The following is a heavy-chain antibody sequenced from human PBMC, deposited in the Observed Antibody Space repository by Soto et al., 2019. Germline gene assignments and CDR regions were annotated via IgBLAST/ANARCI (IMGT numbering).Heavy chain of an antibody. CDR2: FDPEDGET. D-gene: IGHD3-3*01. V-gene: IGHV1-24*01. CDR1: GYTLTELS. J-gene: IGHJ6*02. CDR3: ATARITIFAVVIIPGEDYYYGMDV. Sequence: QVQLVQSGAEVKKPGASVKVSCKVSGYTLTELSMHWVRQAPGKGLEWMGGFDPEDGETIYAQKFQGRVTMTEDTSTDTAYMELSSLRSEDTAVYYCATARITIFAVVIIPGEDYYYGMDVWGQGTTVTVSS.